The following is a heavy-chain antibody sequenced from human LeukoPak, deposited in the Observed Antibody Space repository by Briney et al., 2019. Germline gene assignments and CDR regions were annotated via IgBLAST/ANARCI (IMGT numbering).Heavy chain of an antibody. CDR2: TNHSGST. CDR1: GGSFSGYY. CDR3: ARPGQWLVRGFDY. J-gene: IGHJ4*02. Sequence: SETLSLTCAVYGGSFSGYYWSWIRQPPGKGLEWIGETNHSGSTNYNPSLKSRVTVSVDTSKNQFSLKLSSVTAADTAVYYCARPGQWLVRGFDYWGQGTLVTVSS. V-gene: IGHV4-34*01. D-gene: IGHD6-19*01.